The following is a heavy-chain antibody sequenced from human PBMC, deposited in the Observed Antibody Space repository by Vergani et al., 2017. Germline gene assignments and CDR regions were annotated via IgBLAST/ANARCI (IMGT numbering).Heavy chain of an antibody. J-gene: IGHJ3*02. V-gene: IGHV3-66*02. CDR2: INIGGRT. Sequence: LVESGGGLVQPGGSLRLSCAASSFSVSSHYMTWVRQAPGKGLEWVSTINIGGRTSYADSVKGRLTLTRDDSKNTLHLQMNSLRPEDTAVYYCARGMTTETTDLDGFDIWGQGTIVSGSS. CDR3: ARGMTTETTDLDGFDI. CDR1: SFSVSSHY. D-gene: IGHD4-17*01.